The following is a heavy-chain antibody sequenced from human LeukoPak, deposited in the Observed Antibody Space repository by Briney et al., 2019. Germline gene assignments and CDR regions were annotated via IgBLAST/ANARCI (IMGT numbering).Heavy chain of an antibody. CDR1: GFTFTSSA. J-gene: IGHJ4*02. Sequence: ASVKVSCKASGFTFTSSAVQWVRQARGQRLEWIGWIVVGSGNTNYAQKFQERVTITRDMSTSTAYMELSSLRSEDTAVYYCAAKVNYGDYYFDYWGQGTLVTVSS. V-gene: IGHV1-58*01. D-gene: IGHD4-17*01. CDR2: IVVGSGNT. CDR3: AAKVNYGDYYFDY.